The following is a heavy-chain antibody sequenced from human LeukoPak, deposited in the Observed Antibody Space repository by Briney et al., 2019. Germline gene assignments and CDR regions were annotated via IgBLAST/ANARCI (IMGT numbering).Heavy chain of an antibody. CDR2: IWYDGSNK. D-gene: IGHD3-22*01. Sequence: PEGSLRLSCAASGFTFSSYGMHWVRQAPGKGLEWVAVIWYDGSNKYYADSVKGRFTISRDNSKNTLYVQMNSLRAEDTAVYYCAKGSYYYDSSGSSFEYWGQGTLVTVSS. CDR1: GFTFSSYG. J-gene: IGHJ4*02. V-gene: IGHV3-33*06. CDR3: AKGSYYYDSSGSSFEY.